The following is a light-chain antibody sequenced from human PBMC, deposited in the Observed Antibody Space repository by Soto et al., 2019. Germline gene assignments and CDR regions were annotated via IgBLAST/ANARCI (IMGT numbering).Light chain of an antibody. V-gene: IGLV1-44*01. CDR3: AAWDDSLNGWV. Sequence: QSVLTHPPSASGTPGQRVSISCSGSSSSIGSNTVSWYQQLPGTAPKLLIYSNNQRPSGVPDRFSGSKSGTSASLAISGLQSEDEADYYCAAWDDSLNGWVFGGGTKLTVL. CDR2: SNN. CDR1: SSSIGSNT. J-gene: IGLJ3*02.